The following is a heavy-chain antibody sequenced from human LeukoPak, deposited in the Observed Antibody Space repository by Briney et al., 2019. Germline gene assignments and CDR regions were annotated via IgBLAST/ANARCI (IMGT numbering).Heavy chain of an antibody. Sequence: PSETLSLTCTVSGGSISSGSYYWSWIRQPPGKGLEWIGEINHSGSTNYNPSLKSRVTISVDTSKNQFSLKLSSVTAADTAVYYCARRVLRFLEWPKKANWFDPWGQGTLVTVSS. CDR2: INHSGST. V-gene: IGHV4-39*07. J-gene: IGHJ5*02. CDR3: ARRVLRFLEWPKKANWFDP. D-gene: IGHD3-3*01. CDR1: GGSISSGSYY.